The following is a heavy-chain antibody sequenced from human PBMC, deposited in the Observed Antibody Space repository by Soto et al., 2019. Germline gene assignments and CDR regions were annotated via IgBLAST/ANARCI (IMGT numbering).Heavy chain of an antibody. J-gene: IGHJ6*02. D-gene: IGHD5-12*01. Sequence: GVSVKVTWKDSGYGIASRGMRWVRQAPGQGLEWMGWISAYNGNTNYAQKLQGRVTMTTDTSTSTAYMELRSLRSDDTAVYYCARDRDIVATIKYYGMDVWGQGTTVTVSS. CDR2: ISAYNGNT. V-gene: IGHV1-18*01. CDR1: GYGIASRG. CDR3: ARDRDIVATIKYYGMDV.